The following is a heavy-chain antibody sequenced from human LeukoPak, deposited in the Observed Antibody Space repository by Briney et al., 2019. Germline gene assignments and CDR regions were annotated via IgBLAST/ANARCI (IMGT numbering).Heavy chain of an antibody. V-gene: IGHV4-34*01. CDR1: GGSFSGYY. CDR2: INHSGST. J-gene: IGHJ4*02. Sequence: PSETLSLTCAVYGGSFSGYYWSWIRQPPGKGLEWIGGINHSGSTNYNPSLKSRVTISVDTSKNQFSLKLSSVTAADTAVYYCARGGERGYNYWGQGTLVTVSS. CDR3: ARGGERGYNY. D-gene: IGHD2-15*01.